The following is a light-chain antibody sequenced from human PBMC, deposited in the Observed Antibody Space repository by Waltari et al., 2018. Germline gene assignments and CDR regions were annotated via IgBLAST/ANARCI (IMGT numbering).Light chain of an antibody. CDR1: SRDVGTYNL. CDR3: CSFAGRSTWV. Sequence: QSALTQPASVSGSPGQSLAVSCTGSSRDVGTYNLVSWYQQHPGKAPKLIIYEATNRPSGVSNRFSGSKSGNMASLTISGLQAEDEAEYYCCSFAGRSTWVFGTGTKVTVL. V-gene: IGLV2-23*01. CDR2: EAT. J-gene: IGLJ1*01.